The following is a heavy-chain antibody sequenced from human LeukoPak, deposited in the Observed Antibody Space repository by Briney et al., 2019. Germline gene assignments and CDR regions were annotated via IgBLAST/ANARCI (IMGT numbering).Heavy chain of an antibody. CDR2: ISSSSSYI. Sequence: GGSLRLSCAASGFTFSSYSMNWVRQAPGKGLEWVSSISSSSSYIYYADSVKGRFTISRDNAKNSLYLQMNSLRAEDTAVYYCARVLPTYYYYYGMDVWGQGTTVTVSS. D-gene: IGHD2/OR15-2a*01. J-gene: IGHJ6*02. CDR3: ARVLPTYYYYYGMDV. CDR1: GFTFSSYS. V-gene: IGHV3-21*01.